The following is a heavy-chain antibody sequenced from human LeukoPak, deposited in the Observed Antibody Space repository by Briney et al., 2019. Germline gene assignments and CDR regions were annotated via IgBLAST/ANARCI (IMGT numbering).Heavy chain of an antibody. CDR3: AKDNSGYDWYYYYYMDV. CDR2: IRYDGSNK. V-gene: IGHV3-30*02. D-gene: IGHD5-12*01. Sequence: HTGGSLRLSCTVSGFTLSIAWMSWVRQAPGKGLEWVAFIRYDGSNKYCADSVKGRFTISRDNSKNTLYLQMNSLRAEDTAVYYCAKDNSGYDWYYYYYMDVWGKGTTVTVSS. J-gene: IGHJ6*03. CDR1: GFTLSIAW.